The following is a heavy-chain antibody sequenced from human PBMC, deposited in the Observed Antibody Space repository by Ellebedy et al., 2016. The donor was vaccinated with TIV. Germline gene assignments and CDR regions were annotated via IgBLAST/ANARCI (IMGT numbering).Heavy chain of an antibody. V-gene: IGHV3-73*01. D-gene: IGHD5-24*01. CDR2: MRSKAKNYAT. Sequence: PGGSLRLSCAASGFIFSASTMHWVRQASGKGLEWVGQMRSKAKNYATAYQASVKGRFTISRDYSQNTAYLQMNSLKTEDTAVYYCIRKSEIGGSGLGDYWGQGTLVTVSS. CDR1: GFIFSAST. CDR3: IRKSEIGGSGLGDY. J-gene: IGHJ4*02.